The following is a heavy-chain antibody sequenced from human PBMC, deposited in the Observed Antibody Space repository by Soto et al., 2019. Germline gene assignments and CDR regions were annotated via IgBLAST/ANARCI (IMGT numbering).Heavy chain of an antibody. D-gene: IGHD5-12*01. CDR1: GYSFTSYW. CDR3: ARRIRARLAVDISGAFDI. J-gene: IGHJ3*02. CDR2: IYPGDSDT. V-gene: IGHV5-51*01. Sequence: GESLKISCKGSGYSFTSYWIGWVRQMPGKGLEWMGIIYPGDSDTRYSPSFQGQVTISADKSISTAYLQWSSLKASDTAMYYCARRIRARLAVDISGAFDIWGQGTMVTVSS.